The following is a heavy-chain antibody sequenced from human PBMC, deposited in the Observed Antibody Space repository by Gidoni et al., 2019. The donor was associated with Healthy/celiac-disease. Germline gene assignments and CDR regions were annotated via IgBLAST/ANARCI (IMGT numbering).Heavy chain of an antibody. V-gene: IGHV3-21*01. CDR1: AFTFRSYS. Sequence: EVQLVASGGGLVKPGGSLIPSCAASAFTFRSYSITWVRQAPGKGLEWVSSISSSSSYIYYADSVKGRITISRDNAKNSLYLQMNSLRAEDTAVYYCARGSDYCSSTSCYPDNWFDPWGQGTLVTVSS. D-gene: IGHD2-2*01. J-gene: IGHJ5*02. CDR3: ARGSDYCSSTSCYPDNWFDP. CDR2: ISSSSSYI.